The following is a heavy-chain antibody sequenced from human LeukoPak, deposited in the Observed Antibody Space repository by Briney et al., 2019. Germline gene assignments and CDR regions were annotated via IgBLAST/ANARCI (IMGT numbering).Heavy chain of an antibody. D-gene: IGHD6-13*01. V-gene: IGHV3-48*04. CDR2: LSTGSSTI. CDR1: GFTFSSYT. J-gene: IGHJ4*02. Sequence: PGGSLRLSCAASGFTFSSYTMNWVRQAPGKGLEVGLYLSTGSSTIYYADSVKGRFTISRDNAKKSLYLQMNSLRAEDTAVYYCARSIRAAAGQGRYYFDYWGQGTLVTVSA. CDR3: ARSIRAAAGQGRYYFDY.